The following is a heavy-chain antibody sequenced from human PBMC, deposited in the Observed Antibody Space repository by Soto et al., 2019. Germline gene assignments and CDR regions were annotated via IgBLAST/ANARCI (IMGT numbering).Heavy chain of an antibody. CDR2: IYYSGST. CDR3: AREYSSPSFPGYYYYGMDV. CDR1: GCSVSSGSYY. Sequence: SETLSLTCTVSGCSVSSGSYYWSWIRQPPGKGLEWIGYIYYSGSTNYNPSLKSRVTISVDTSKNQFSLKLSSVTAADTAVYYCAREYSSPSFPGYYYYGMDVWGQGTTVTVSS. J-gene: IGHJ6*02. D-gene: IGHD6-6*01. V-gene: IGHV4-61*01.